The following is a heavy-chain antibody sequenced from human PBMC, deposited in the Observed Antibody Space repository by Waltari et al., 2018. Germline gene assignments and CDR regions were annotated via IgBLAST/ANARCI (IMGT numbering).Heavy chain of an antibody. CDR2: YDPEDGET. D-gene: IGHD6-6*01. CDR3: ALDREYEGWFDP. J-gene: IGHJ5*02. CDR1: GRSPRESS. V-gene: IGHV1-24*01. Sequence: QVQLVQSGAEVRKPGASVKFSANVSGRSPRESSIHWVRQAPGKGPEWMGGYDPEDGETTYAQKFKGRLSMTEDTDTAYMELTSLQSDDTAVYYCALDREYEGWFDPWGQGTLVTVSS.